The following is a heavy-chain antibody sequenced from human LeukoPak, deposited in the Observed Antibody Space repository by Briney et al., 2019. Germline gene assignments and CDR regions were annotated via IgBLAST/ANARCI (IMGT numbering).Heavy chain of an antibody. CDR1: GYTFTTYG. J-gene: IGHJ4*02. D-gene: IGHD1-26*01. V-gene: IGHV1-18*01. Sequence: ASVNVSCKASGYTFTTYGISWVRQAPGQGLEWMGWISSYNRNTNYAQKLQGRVTMTSDTSTSTAYMELRSLRSDEAAVYYCARDRGGASPFDYWGQGTLVTVSS. CDR2: ISSYNRNT. CDR3: ARDRGGASPFDY.